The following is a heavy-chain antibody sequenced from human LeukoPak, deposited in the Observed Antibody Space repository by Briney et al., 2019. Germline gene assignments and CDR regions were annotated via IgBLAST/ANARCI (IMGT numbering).Heavy chain of an antibody. CDR3: ARTYYYDSSGYYYDDAFDI. J-gene: IGHJ3*02. CDR1: GFAFSDYS. Sequence: GGSLRLSCAASGFAFSDYSMNWVRQAPGKGLEWVSGINWNGGSTGYADSVKGRFTISRDNAKNSLYLQMNSLRAEDTALYYCARTYYYDSSGYYYDDAFDIWGQGTMVTVSS. V-gene: IGHV3-20*04. CDR2: INWNGGST. D-gene: IGHD3-22*01.